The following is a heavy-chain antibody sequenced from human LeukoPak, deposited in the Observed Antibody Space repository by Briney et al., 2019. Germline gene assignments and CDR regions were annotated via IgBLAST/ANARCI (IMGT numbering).Heavy chain of an antibody. CDR1: GGSISSYY. CDR3: ARRSKRAKNAFDV. CDR2: IYYSGST. Sequence: SETLSLTCTVSGGSISSYYWSWIRQPPGKGLEWIGYIYYSGSTYYNPSLKSRVTISVDTSKNQFSLKLSSVTAADTAVYYCARRSKRAKNAFDVWGQGTMVTVSS. J-gene: IGHJ3*01. V-gene: IGHV4-59*08.